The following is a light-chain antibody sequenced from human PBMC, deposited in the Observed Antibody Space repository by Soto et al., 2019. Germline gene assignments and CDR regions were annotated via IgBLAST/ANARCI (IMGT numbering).Light chain of an antibody. CDR2: WAS. V-gene: IGKV4-1*01. Sequence: DIVMTQSPDSLAVSLGERATINCKSSQSVLYSSNNKNYLAWYQQRPGQPPKLLIYWASTRESGVPDRFSGSASGTDFTLTITSLKAEDVAVYYCQQYESNTPTLGQWTKLEIK. CDR3: QQYESNTPT. J-gene: IGKJ2*01. CDR1: QSVLYSSNNKNY.